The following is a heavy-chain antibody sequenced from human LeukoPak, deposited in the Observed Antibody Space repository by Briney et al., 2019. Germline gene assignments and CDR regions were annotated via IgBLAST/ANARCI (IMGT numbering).Heavy chain of an antibody. CDR2: IYYSGST. CDR3: ARLAGKLGIDY. Sequence: PSETLSLTCTVSGGSISSYYWSWIRQPPGKGLEWIGYIYYSGSTNYNPSLKSRVTISVDTSKNQFSLKLCSVTAADTAVYYCARLAGKLGIDYWGQGTLVTVSS. D-gene: IGHD6-13*01. J-gene: IGHJ4*02. CDR1: GGSISSYY. V-gene: IGHV4-59*01.